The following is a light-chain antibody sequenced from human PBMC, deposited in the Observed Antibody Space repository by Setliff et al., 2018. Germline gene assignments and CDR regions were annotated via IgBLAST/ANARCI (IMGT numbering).Light chain of an antibody. CDR3: ATWDDGLNGAV. V-gene: IGLV1-44*01. J-gene: IGLJ2*01. Sequence: QSVLTQPPSASGTPGQRVTISCSGSRSNVGPNTVDWYQQLPGTAPKLLVFANSQRPSGVPDRFSGSKSGTTASLVISGLQSEDEADYYCATWDDGLNGAVFGGGTKVTVL. CDR2: ANS. CDR1: RSNVGPNT.